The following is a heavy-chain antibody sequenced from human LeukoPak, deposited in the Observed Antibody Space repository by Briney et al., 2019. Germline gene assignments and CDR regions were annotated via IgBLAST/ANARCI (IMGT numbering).Heavy chain of an antibody. J-gene: IGHJ4*02. CDR2: IYYSGST. Sequence: KPSETLSLTCTVSGGSISSSSYYWGWIRQPPGKGLEWIGSIYYSGSTYYNPSLKSRVTISVDTSKNQFSLKLSSVTAADTAVYYCARHGRRIAARYDYWGQGTLVTVSS. CDR1: GGSISSSSYY. D-gene: IGHD6-6*01. V-gene: IGHV4-39*01. CDR3: ARHGRRIAARYDY.